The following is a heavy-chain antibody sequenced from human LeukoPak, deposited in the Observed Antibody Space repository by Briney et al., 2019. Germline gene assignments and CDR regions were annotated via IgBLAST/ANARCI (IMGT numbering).Heavy chain of an antibody. Sequence: ASVKVSCKAPGYTFTSYDINWVRQATGQGLEWMGWMNPNSGNTGYAQKFQGRVTMTRNTSISTAYMELSSLRSEDTAVYYCARGDMITFGGVIVMRYFDYWGQGTLVTVSS. V-gene: IGHV1-8*01. J-gene: IGHJ4*02. CDR2: MNPNSGNT. CDR3: ARGDMITFGGVIVMRYFDY. CDR1: GYTFTSYD. D-gene: IGHD3-16*02.